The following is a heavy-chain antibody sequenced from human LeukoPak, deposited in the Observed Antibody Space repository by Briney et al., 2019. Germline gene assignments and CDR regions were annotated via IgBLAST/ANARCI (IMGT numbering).Heavy chain of an antibody. CDR1: GFTFSDYY. CDR3: ARDATSIVVVPAASYMDV. CDR2: ISSSGSTI. J-gene: IGHJ6*03. Sequence: GGSLRLSCAASGFTFSDYYMSWIRQAPGKGLEWVSYISSSGSTIYYADSVKGRFTISRDNAKNSLYLQMNSLRAEDTAVYYCARDATSIVVVPAASYMDVWGKGTTVTVSS. D-gene: IGHD2-2*01. V-gene: IGHV3-11*04.